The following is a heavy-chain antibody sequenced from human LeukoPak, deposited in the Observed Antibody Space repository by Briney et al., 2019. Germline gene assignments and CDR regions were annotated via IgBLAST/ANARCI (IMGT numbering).Heavy chain of an antibody. Sequence: GGSLRLSCAASGFTFSSYTMNWVRHAPGKGLEGVSSISSSSSYIYYADSVKGRFTISRDNAKNSLYLQMNSLRAEDTAVYYCARDGDTVLTRGYYYYMDVWGKGTTVTVSS. J-gene: IGHJ6*03. V-gene: IGHV3-21*01. CDR2: ISSSSSYI. CDR3: ARDGDTVLTRGYYYYMDV. CDR1: GFTFSSYT. D-gene: IGHD4-23*01.